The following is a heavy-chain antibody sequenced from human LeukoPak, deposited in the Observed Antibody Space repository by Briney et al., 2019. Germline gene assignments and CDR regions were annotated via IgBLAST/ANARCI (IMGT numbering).Heavy chain of an antibody. D-gene: IGHD6-19*01. Sequence: PSETLSLTCTVSGGSISSSSYYWGWIRQPPGEGLEWIGSIYYSGRTYYNPSLKSRVTISVDTSKNQFSLKLSSVTAADTAVFYCARVGIGYSSGWYRVLWGQGTLVTVSS. J-gene: IGHJ4*02. CDR1: GGSISSSSYY. CDR2: IYYSGRT. CDR3: ARVGIGYSSGWYRVL. V-gene: IGHV4-39*01.